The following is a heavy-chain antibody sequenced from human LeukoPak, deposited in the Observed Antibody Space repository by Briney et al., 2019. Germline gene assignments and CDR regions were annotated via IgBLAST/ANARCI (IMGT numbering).Heavy chain of an antibody. V-gene: IGHV1-8*01. CDR3: ARGSPYSSGWDPNFDY. J-gene: IGHJ4*02. CDR1: GYTFTSYD. CDR2: MNPNGGNT. Sequence: ASVKVSCKASGYTFTSYDINWVRQATGQGLEWMGWMNPNGGNTGYAQKFQGRVTMTRNTSISTAYMELSSLRSEDTAVYYCARGSPYSSGWDPNFDYWGQGTLVTVSS. D-gene: IGHD6-19*01.